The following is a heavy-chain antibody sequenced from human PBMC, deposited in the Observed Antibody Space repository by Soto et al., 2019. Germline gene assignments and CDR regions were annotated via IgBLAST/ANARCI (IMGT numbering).Heavy chain of an antibody. V-gene: IGHV4-4*02. D-gene: IGHD2-15*01. Sequence: PSETLSLTCAVSSGSISSSNWWSRVRQPPGKGLEWIGSIYYSGSTYYNPSLKSRVTISVDTSKNQFSLKLSSVTAADTAVYYCARKSEIVAYYYYMDVWGKGTTVTVSS. CDR3: ARKSEIVAYYYYMDV. CDR2: IYYSGST. J-gene: IGHJ6*03. CDR1: SGSISSSNW.